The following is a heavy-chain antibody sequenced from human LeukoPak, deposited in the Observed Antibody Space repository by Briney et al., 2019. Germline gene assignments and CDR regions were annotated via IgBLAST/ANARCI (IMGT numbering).Heavy chain of an antibody. V-gene: IGHV4-59*12. CDR3: ASGGSTGYSSGWYGLGAFDI. CDR1: GGSISSYY. D-gene: IGHD6-19*01. Sequence: SETLSLTCTVSGGSISSYYWSWIRQPPGKGLEWIRYIYYSGSTNYNPSLKSRVTISVDTSKNQFSLKLSSVTAADTAVYYCASGGSTGYSSGWYGLGAFDIWGQGTMVTVSS. CDR2: IYYSGST. J-gene: IGHJ3*02.